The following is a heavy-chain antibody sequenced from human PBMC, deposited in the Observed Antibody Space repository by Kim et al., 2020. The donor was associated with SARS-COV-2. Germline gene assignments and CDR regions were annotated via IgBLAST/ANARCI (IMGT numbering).Heavy chain of an antibody. J-gene: IGHJ2*01. V-gene: IGHV4-34*01. Sequence: NHSGSTHVNPSLKRRVTISVDTSKTQFSLKLSSVTAADTAVYYCAGSFDLWGRGTLVTVSS. CDR3: AGSFDL. CDR2: NHSGST.